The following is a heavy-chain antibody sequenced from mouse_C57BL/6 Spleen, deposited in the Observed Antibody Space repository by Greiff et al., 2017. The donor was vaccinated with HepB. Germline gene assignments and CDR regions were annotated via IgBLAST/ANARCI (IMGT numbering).Heavy chain of an antibody. CDR3: ARKFITTVVATDYYAMDY. J-gene: IGHJ4*01. CDR2: IYPGDGDT. D-gene: IGHD1-1*01. CDR1: GYAFSSYW. Sequence: QVQLKESGAELVKPGASVKISCKASGYAFSSYWMNWVKQRPGKGLEWIGQIYPGDGDTNYNGKFKGKATLTADKSSSTAYMQLSSLTSEDSAVYFCARKFITTVVATDYYAMDYWGQGTSVTVSS. V-gene: IGHV1-80*01.